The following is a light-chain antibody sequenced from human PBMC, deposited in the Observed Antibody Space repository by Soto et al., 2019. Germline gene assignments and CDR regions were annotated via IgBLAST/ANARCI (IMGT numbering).Light chain of an antibody. Sequence: QSVLTQPASVSGSPGKSITISCTGTSSDVGGYDYVSWYQQYPGKAPKFMIYEVTNRPSGVSHRFSGSKSGTTASLTISGLQAEDEADYYCTSYTTTSTYGFGTGTKLTVL. J-gene: IGLJ1*01. CDR2: EVT. V-gene: IGLV2-14*01. CDR1: SSDVGGYDY. CDR3: TSYTTTSTYG.